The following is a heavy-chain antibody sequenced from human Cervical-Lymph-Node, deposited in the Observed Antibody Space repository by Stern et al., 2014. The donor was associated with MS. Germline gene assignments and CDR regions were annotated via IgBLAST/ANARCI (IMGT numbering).Heavy chain of an antibody. CDR1: GWTFTYLY. CDR2: IIPYNGNT. Sequence: QVQLVESGAEVRQAGSSVRLSCKASGWTFTYLYLHWVRQAPGQPPEWMGRIIPYNGNTKYAPQFKGRVTLFRAPSLTPTFLQQTSLTSEDTAMYYCARSPLQQTGLDDWYFDVWGRGTLVTVS. CDR3: ARSPLQQTGLDDWYFDV. J-gene: IGHJ2*01. V-gene: IGHV1-45*02. D-gene: IGHD3-9*01.